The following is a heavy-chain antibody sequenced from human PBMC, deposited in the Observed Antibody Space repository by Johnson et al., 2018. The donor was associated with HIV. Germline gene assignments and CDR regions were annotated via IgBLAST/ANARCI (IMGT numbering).Heavy chain of an antibody. CDR1: EFSFSTYA. J-gene: IGHJ3*02. D-gene: IGHD2-21*02. CDR3: ARLPSGSSRGDLDI. V-gene: IGHV3-30*04. CDR2: ISYDGVNK. Sequence: VQLVESGGGVVQPGRSLRLSCAASEFSFSTYALHWVRQAPGEGLEWVAVISYDGVNKYYADSVKGRFTVSRDNSKNTLYLQMTSLRTEDTAVYYCARLPSGSSRGDLDIWGQGTMVTVSS.